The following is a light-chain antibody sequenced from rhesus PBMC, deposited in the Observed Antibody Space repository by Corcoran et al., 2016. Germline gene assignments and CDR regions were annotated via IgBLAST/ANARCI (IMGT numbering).Light chain of an antibody. CDR3: MQSTKDRT. V-gene: IGKV2S2*01. CDR1: QSLLHSNGNTY. CDR2: KVT. J-gene: IGKJ1*01. Sequence: DIVMTQTPLSLPVTPGEPASISCRASQSLLHSNGNTYLDWYLQKPGQSPRLLIFKVTNRESGVPDRFSGSGSGTDFPLKISRVEPEDVGVYYCMQSTKDRTFGQGTKVEIK.